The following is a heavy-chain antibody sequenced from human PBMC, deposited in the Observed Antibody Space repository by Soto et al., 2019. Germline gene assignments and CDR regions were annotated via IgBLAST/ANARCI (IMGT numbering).Heavy chain of an antibody. D-gene: IGHD1-1*01. V-gene: IGHV1-69*10. J-gene: IGHJ6*02. Sequence: ASVKVSCKASGGTFSSYAISWVRQAPGQGLEWMGGIIPILGIANYAQKLQGRVTITADKSTSTAYMELSSLRSEDTAVYYCARGVNWNDYYYYGMDVWGQGTTVTVSS. CDR3: ARGVNWNDYYYYGMDV. CDR2: IIPILGIA. CDR1: GGTFSSYA.